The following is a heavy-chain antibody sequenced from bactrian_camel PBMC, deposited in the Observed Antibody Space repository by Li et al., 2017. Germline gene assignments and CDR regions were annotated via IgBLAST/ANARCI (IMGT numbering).Heavy chain of an antibody. CDR1: GYTYSSNC. V-gene: IGHV3S40*01. D-gene: IGHD3*01. Sequence: VQLVESGGDLVEPGGSLRLSCGASGYTYSSNCMGWFRQAPGKEREGVAFVYFGGSRTYYADSVKGRFTISQDKGKNMVYLQMNSLKPEDTAMYYCAAGATYCRSADWAPNYWGQGTQVTVSS. CDR3: AAGATYCRSADWAPNY. J-gene: IGHJ4*01. CDR2: VYFGGSRT.